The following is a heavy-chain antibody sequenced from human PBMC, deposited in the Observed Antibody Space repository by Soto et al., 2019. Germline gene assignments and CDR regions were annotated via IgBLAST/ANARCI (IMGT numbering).Heavy chain of an antibody. CDR2: IIPIFGTA. D-gene: IGHD1-26*01. V-gene: IGHV1-69*01. Sequence: QVQLVQSGAEVKKPGSSVKVSCKASGGTFSSYAIGWVRQAPGQGLEWMGGIIPIFGTANYAQKFQGRVTITADESTSTAYMELSSLRSEDTAVYYCARDRVSGSYYYYYGMDVWGQGTTVTVSS. CDR1: GGTFSSYA. CDR3: ARDRVSGSYYYYYGMDV. J-gene: IGHJ6*02.